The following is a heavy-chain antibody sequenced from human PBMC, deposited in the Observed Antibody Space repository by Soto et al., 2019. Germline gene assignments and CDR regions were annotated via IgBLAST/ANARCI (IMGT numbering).Heavy chain of an antibody. CDR1: PITVYNFAA. CDR2: ISGRGDHR. D-gene: IGHD2-2*01. Sequence: EMQLLESGGGLGQRGGSLRLSCVASPITVYNFAAMSWVRQTPERGLEWVSTISGRGDHRYYADSVKGRFTISRDNSKNRLYLQMDGLRVDDTAVYYCAKDRALENQTPYGMDVWGQGTTVTV. CDR3: AKDRALENQTPYGMDV. J-gene: IGHJ6*02. V-gene: IGHV3-23*01.